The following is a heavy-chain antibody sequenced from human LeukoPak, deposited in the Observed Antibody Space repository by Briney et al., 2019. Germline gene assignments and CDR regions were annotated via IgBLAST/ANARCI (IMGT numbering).Heavy chain of an antibody. CDR2: IKEDGGEK. Sequence: PGGSLRLSCAASGFTFSSYSMNWVRQAPGKGLEWVAHIKEDGGEKYHVDPVKGRFTISRDNAKNSLYLQMNSLRAEDTAMYYCVRDRGYCSGGTCYALWDYWGQGTLVTVSS. CDR1: GFTFSSYS. D-gene: IGHD2-15*01. J-gene: IGHJ4*02. CDR3: VRDRGYCSGGTCYALWDY. V-gene: IGHV3-7*01.